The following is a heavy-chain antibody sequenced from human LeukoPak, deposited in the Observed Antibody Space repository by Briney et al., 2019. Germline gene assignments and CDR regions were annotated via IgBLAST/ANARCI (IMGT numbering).Heavy chain of an antibody. CDR2: ISSSSSTI. Sequence: GGSLRLSCAASGFTFSSYSMNWVRRAPGKGLEWVSYISSSSSTIYYADSVKGRFTISRDNAKNSLYLQMNSLRAEDTAVYYCASSHGYCSSTSCLDVVYYYYGMDVWGQGTTVTVSS. J-gene: IGHJ6*02. CDR3: ASSHGYCSSTSCLDVVYYYYGMDV. D-gene: IGHD2-2*03. CDR1: GFTFSSYS. V-gene: IGHV3-48*01.